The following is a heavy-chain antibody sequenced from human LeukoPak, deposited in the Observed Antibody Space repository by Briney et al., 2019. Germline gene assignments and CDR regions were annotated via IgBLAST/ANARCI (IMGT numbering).Heavy chain of an antibody. V-gene: IGHV4-59*01. CDR1: GGSISSFH. J-gene: IGHJ4*02. CDR3: ARVGLQDALDY. CDR2: IHYSGST. D-gene: IGHD2-15*01. Sequence: PSETLSLTCTVSGGSISSFHWSWIRQSPGKGLEWIGYIHYSGSTNYNPSLKSQVTTSVDTSKNRFSLRLSSVTAADTAVYYCARVGLQDALDYWGQGTLVTVSS.